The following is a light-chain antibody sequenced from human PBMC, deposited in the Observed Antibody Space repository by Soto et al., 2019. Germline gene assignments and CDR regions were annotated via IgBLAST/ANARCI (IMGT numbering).Light chain of an antibody. CDR3: AAWDKSLSGGV. Sequence: QSVLTHPPSVSAAPGQSVTIPCSGSSSNIGSDYVSWYQQLPGTAPKLLIYENNKRPSGITDRFSGSKSGTSATLGITGLQTGDEADYYCAAWDKSLSGGVFGGGTKLTVL. CDR1: SSNIGSDY. CDR2: ENN. J-gene: IGLJ2*01. V-gene: IGLV1-51*02.